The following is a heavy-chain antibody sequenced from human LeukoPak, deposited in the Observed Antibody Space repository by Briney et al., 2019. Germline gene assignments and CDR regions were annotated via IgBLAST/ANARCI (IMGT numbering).Heavy chain of an antibody. Sequence: GAXVKVSCKASGYTFTSYYMHWVRQAPGQGLEWMGVINPSGGTTSYAQKFQGRVTMTSDTSTSTVYMELSSLRSEDTAVYYCARDFADYVWGSYRSPPRYYFDYWGQGTLVTVSS. CDR2: INPSGGTT. CDR3: ARDFADYVWGSYRSPPRYYFDY. CDR1: GYTFTSYY. V-gene: IGHV1-46*01. D-gene: IGHD3-16*02. J-gene: IGHJ4*02.